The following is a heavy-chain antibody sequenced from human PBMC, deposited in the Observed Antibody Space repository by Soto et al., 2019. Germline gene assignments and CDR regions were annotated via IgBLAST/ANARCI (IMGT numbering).Heavy chain of an antibody. Sequence: GGSLRLSCSASGFTFSSYAMHWVRPAPGKGLEYVSAISSNGGSTYYADSVKGRFTISRDNSKNTLNLQISSLTPEHTAGDHCVKSALGRNNSFVDYWGQGTLFTVSS. CDR2: ISSNGGST. CDR3: VKSALGRNNSFVDY. CDR1: GFTFSSYA. J-gene: IGHJ4*02. V-gene: IGHV3-64D*06. D-gene: IGHD7-27*01.